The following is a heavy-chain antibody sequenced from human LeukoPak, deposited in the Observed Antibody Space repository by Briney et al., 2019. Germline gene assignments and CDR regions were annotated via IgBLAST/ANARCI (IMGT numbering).Heavy chain of an antibody. Sequence: GGSLRLSCAASGFTFSSYWMHWVRQAPGKGLVWVSRINSDGSSTSYADSVKGRFTISRDNAKNTLYLQMNSLRAKDTAVYYCARVPFDYYDSSGPFDYWGQGTLVTVSS. CDR3: ARVPFDYYDSSGPFDY. J-gene: IGHJ4*02. CDR2: INSDGSST. D-gene: IGHD3-22*01. CDR1: GFTFSSYW. V-gene: IGHV3-74*01.